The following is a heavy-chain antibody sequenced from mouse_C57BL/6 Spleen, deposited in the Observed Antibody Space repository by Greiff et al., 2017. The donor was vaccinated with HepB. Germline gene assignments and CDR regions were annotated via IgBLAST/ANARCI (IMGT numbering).Heavy chain of an antibody. D-gene: IGHD1-1*01. V-gene: IGHV5-6*01. CDR3: ARAVFITTVVAKNYFDY. CDR1: GFTFSSYG. Sequence: DVHLVESGGDLVKPGGSLKLSCAASGFTFSSYGMSWVRQTPDKRLEWVATISSGGSYTYYPDSVKGRFTISRDNAKNTLYLQMSSLKSEDTAMYYCARAVFITTVVAKNYFDYWGQGTTLTVSS. CDR2: ISSGGSYT. J-gene: IGHJ2*01.